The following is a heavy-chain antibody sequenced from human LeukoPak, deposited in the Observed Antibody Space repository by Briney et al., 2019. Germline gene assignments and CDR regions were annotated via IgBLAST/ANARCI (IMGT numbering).Heavy chain of an antibody. Sequence: SETLSLTCTVSGYSISSGYYWGWIRQPPGKGLEWIGNIYHSGSTYSNPSLKSRVTISVDTSKNQFSLKLSSVTAADTAVYYCARSGYREGADALDIWGQGTMVTVSS. D-gene: IGHD5-18*01. CDR1: GYSISSGYY. J-gene: IGHJ3*02. CDR3: ARSGYREGADALDI. V-gene: IGHV4-38-2*02. CDR2: IYHSGST.